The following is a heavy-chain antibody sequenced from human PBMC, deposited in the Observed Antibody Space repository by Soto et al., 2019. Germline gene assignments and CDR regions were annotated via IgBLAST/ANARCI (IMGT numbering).Heavy chain of an antibody. Sequence: EVQLVESGGGLVQPGGSLRLSCAVSGFTFSDYYMDWVRQAPGKGLEWVGRCRNKANSYTTEYAASVKGRFTISRDDSKKSLYLQMNNPKTEDTAVYYCARGHHSFDVWGQGTMVIVSS. V-gene: IGHV3-72*01. J-gene: IGHJ3*01. CDR1: GFTFSDYY. CDR3: ARGHHSFDV. CDR2: CRNKANSYTT.